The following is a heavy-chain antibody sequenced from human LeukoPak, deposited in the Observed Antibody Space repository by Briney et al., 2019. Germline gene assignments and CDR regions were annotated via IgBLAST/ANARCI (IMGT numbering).Heavy chain of an antibody. J-gene: IGHJ3*02. CDR1: GFTFSSYE. V-gene: IGHV3-48*03. D-gene: IGHD1-1*01. Sequence: GGSLRLSCAASGFTFSSYEMNWVRQAPGKGLEWVSYISSSGSTIYYADSVKGRFTISRDNAKNSLYLQMNSPRAEDTAVYYCARELENAFDIWGQGTMVTVSS. CDR3: ARELENAFDI. CDR2: ISSSGSTI.